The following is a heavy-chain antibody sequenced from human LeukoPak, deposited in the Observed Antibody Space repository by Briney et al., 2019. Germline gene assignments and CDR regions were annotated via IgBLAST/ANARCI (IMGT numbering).Heavy chain of an antibody. V-gene: IGHV3-23*01. D-gene: IGHD3-10*01. J-gene: IGHJ4*02. CDR3: AKGFNYYASGSHFDS. Sequence: GGSLRLSCAASGFTFNSYVMNWVRQAPGKGLEWVSGIIGSGRSTYYADSVKGRFSISRDNSKNTVYLQINSLRVEDTAVYFCAKGFNYYASGSHFDSWGQGTLVTVSS. CDR2: IIGSGRST. CDR1: GFTFNSYV.